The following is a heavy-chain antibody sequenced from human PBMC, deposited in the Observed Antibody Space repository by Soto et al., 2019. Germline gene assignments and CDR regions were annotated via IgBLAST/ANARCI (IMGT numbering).Heavy chain of an antibody. CDR3: AKDQGTAAAAPEYFQH. Sequence: PGGSLSLSCAASGFTFSSYAMSWVRQAPGKGLEWVSAISGSGGSTYYADSVKGRFTISRDNSKNTLYLQMNSLRAEDTAVYYCAKDQGTAAAAPEYFQHWGQGTLVTVSS. D-gene: IGHD6-13*01. J-gene: IGHJ1*01. V-gene: IGHV3-23*01. CDR1: GFTFSSYA. CDR2: ISGSGGST.